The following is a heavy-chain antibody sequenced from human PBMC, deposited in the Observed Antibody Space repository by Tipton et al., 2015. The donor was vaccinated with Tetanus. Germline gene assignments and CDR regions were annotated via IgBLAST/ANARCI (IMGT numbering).Heavy chain of an antibody. V-gene: IGHV3-72*01. D-gene: IGHD1-26*01. CDR3: ARISGRYFYYGMDV. CDR2: IRDKANNFTT. CDR1: GFTFSDRY. J-gene: IGHJ6*02. Sequence: SLRLSCAASGFTFSDRYMDWVRQAPGKGLEWVGRIRDKANNFTTEYAASVKGRFAISRDDSKKSVYLQMSSLKTEDTAVYYYARISGRYFYYGMDVWGQGTTVTVSS.